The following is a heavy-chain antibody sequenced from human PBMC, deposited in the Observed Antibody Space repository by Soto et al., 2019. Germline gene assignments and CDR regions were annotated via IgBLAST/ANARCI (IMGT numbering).Heavy chain of an antibody. J-gene: IGHJ6*02. Sequence: PSETLSLTCAVYGGSFSGYYWSWIRQPPGKGLEWIGEINHSGSTNYNPSLKSRVTISVDTSKNQFSLKLSSVTAADTAVYYCARGQPQGMDVWGQGNTVTVSS. CDR1: GGSFSGYY. CDR2: INHSGST. D-gene: IGHD2-2*01. V-gene: IGHV4-34*01. CDR3: ARGQPQGMDV.